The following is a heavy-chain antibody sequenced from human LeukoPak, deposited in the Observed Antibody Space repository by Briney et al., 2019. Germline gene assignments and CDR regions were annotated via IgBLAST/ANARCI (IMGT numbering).Heavy chain of an antibody. Sequence: SGGSLRLSCAASGFTFSRYWMTWVRQAPGKGLEWVANIKEDGSKKNYVDSVKGRFTISRDNAKNSLYLQMNSLRAEDTAVYYWATPLDYYDRSGYHQGGDWGQGTLVTVSS. V-gene: IGHV3-7*03. CDR1: GFTFSRYW. D-gene: IGHD3-22*01. CDR2: IKEDGSKK. J-gene: IGHJ4*02. CDR3: ATPLDYYDRSGYHQGGD.